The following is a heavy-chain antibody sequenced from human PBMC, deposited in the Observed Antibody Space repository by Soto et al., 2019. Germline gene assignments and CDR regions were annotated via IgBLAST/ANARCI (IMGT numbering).Heavy chain of an antibody. CDR1: GGSFSGYY. V-gene: IGHV4-34*01. D-gene: IGHD3-10*01. CDR3: ARDGVGGGDY. Sequence: SETLSLTCAVYGGSFSGYYWSWIRQPPGKGLEWIGEINHSGSTNYNPSLKSRVTISVDTSKNQFSLKLSSVTAADTAVYYCARDGVGGGDYWGQGTLVTVSS. J-gene: IGHJ4*02. CDR2: INHSGST.